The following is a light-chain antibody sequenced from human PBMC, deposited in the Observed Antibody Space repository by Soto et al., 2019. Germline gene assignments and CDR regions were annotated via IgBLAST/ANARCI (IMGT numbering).Light chain of an antibody. V-gene: IGKV1-39*01. CDR1: QSIATY. J-gene: IGKJ5*01. CDR3: QQRYRTPLSIT. CDR2: ATS. Sequence: DIRMAHTTSSLCAAGGDSRTSTSRASQSIATYLNWYQQKPGKAPKLLIYATSNLQTGVPSRFSGSVSGTDFPMTISSLQPEDSAPHYCQQRYRTPLSITFGQGTRLEIK.